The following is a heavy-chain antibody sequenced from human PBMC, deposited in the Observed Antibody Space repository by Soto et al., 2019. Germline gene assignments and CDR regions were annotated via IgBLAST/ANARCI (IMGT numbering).Heavy chain of an antibody. CDR2: IYSGGST. CDR3: ARDPWAADY. J-gene: IGHJ4*02. Sequence: EVQLVESGGGLVQPGGSLRLSCAASGFTVSTKYMSWVRQAPGKGLEWVSVIYSGGSTFYADFVRGRFTISRDNSKNTVNLHMNSLRAEDTAVYYCARDPWAADYWGQGTLVTVSS. CDR1: GFTVSTKY. V-gene: IGHV3-66*01. D-gene: IGHD3-16*01.